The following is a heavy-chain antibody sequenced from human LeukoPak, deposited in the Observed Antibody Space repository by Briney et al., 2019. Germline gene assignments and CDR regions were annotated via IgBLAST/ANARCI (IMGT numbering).Heavy chain of an antibody. D-gene: IGHD2-2*01. CDR1: GCTFSSYW. CDR3: ATSSNAPGNH. V-gene: IGHV3-7*01. CDR2: IKQDGSEK. Sequence: PGGSLRLSCAASGCTFSSYWMSWVRQAPGKGLEWVANIKQDGSEKYYVDSVKGRFTISRDNAKNSLNLQMNSLRAEDTAVYYCATSSNAPGNHWGQGTLVTVSS. J-gene: IGHJ5*02.